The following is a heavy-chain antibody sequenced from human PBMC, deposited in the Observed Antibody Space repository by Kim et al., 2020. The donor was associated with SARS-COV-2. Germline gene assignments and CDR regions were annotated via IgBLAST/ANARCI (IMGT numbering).Heavy chain of an antibody. CDR2: ISGSCGST. D-gene: IGHD3-10*01. CDR3: AIWGSGSYYNRCRGMDV. J-gene: IGHJ6*02. Sequence: GGSLRLSCAASGFTFISYAMSWVRQAPGKGLEWVSAISGSCGSTYYADSVKGRFTISRDNSKNTLYLQMNSLRAEDTAVYYCAIWGSGSYYNRCRGMDVWGQGTTVTVSS. V-gene: IGHV3-23*01. CDR1: GFTFISYA.